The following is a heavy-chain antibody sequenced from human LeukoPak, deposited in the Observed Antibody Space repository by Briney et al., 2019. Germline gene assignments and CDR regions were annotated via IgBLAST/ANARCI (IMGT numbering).Heavy chain of an antibody. D-gene: IGHD3-16*01. J-gene: IGHJ3*02. Sequence: PSETLSLTCAVSGGSISSSHYYWDWIRQPPGKGLEWIGEINHSGSTNYNPSLKSRVTISVDTSKNQFSLKLSSVTAADTAVYYCARRGANRRVGGRINTFGAFDIWGQGTMVTVSS. CDR2: INHSGST. CDR3: ARRGANRRVGGRINTFGAFDI. V-gene: IGHV4-39*07. CDR1: GGSISSSHYY.